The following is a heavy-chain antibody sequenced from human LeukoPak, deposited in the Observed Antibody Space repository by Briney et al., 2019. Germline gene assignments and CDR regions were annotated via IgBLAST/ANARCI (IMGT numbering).Heavy chain of an antibody. J-gene: IGHJ3*02. CDR1: GYTSTGYY. V-gene: IGHV1-2*02. CDR3: ARGGYYDRIRDLDAFDI. D-gene: IGHD3-22*01. Sequence: GASVTDSCQSSGYTSTGYYMHWLRQPPGQGLEGMGWINPNSGGSNYAQKFQGRVTKTRDTYISTDYKELSRLRYDDTAVYYCARGGYYDRIRDLDAFDIWGQGTMVTVSS. CDR2: INPNSGGS.